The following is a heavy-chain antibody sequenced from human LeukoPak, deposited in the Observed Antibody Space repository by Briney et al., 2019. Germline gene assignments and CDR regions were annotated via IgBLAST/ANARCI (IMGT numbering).Heavy chain of an antibody. CDR3: ARYYDSTGSFDY. V-gene: IGHV4-61*01. CDR2: IYYIGST. D-gene: IGHD3-22*01. J-gene: IGHJ4*02. CDR1: GXSVSRSSYY. Sequence: SETLSLTCTVSGXSVSRSSYYWTWIRQPPGKGLGWIGYIYYIGSTNYNPSLRSRLTMSVDTSKNQFSLRLSSVIAADTAVYYCARYYDSTGSFDYWGQGTLVTVSS.